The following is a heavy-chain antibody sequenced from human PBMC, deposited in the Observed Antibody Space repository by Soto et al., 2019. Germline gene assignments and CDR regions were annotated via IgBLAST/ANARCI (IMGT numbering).Heavy chain of an antibody. Sequence: PGGSLRLSCAASGFIFSDQYMDWVRQAPGKGLEWVGRIRKKVNSYTTEYAASVKGRFSISRDDSKSSLYLQMNSLKTEDTAVYYCARDLGGAPDVDLWGRGTLVTVSS. CDR3: ARDLGGAPDVDL. CDR2: IRKKVNSYTT. CDR1: GFIFSDQY. V-gene: IGHV3-72*01. D-gene: IGHD3-16*01. J-gene: IGHJ2*01.